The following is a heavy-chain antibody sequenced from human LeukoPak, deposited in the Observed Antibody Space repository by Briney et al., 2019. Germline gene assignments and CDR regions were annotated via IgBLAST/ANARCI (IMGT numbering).Heavy chain of an antibody. CDR2: IIPVFGTA. V-gene: IGHV1-69*13. Sequence: SVKVSCKASGSTFSSYAISWVRQAPGQGLEWMGGIIPVFGTANYAQKFQGRVTITADESTSTAYMELSSLRSEDTAVYYCARGGSGSYDAFDIWGQGTLVTVSS. CDR3: ARGGSGSYDAFDI. J-gene: IGHJ4*02. CDR1: GSTFSSYA. D-gene: IGHD3-10*01.